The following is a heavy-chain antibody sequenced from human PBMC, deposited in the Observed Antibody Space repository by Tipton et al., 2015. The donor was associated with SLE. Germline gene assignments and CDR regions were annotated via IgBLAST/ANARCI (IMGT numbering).Heavy chain of an antibody. V-gene: IGHV4-59*12. CDR1: GGSFSGCY. Sequence: TLSLTCAVYGGSFSGCYWSWIRQPPGKGLEWIGYIYYSGSTNYNPSLKSRVTISVDTSKNQFSLKLSSVTAADTAVYYCARRRAGYSSGWYFDYWGQGTLVTVSS. CDR2: IYYSGST. D-gene: IGHD6-19*01. CDR3: ARRRAGYSSGWYFDY. J-gene: IGHJ4*02.